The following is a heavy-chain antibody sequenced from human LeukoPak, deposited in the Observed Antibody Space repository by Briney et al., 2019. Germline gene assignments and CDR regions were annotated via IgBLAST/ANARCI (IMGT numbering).Heavy chain of an antibody. CDR1: GGSISSYY. CDR3: ARLRIRSVLRYFDWSYNWFVP. CDR2: IYYSGST. Sequence: SETLSLTCTLSGGSISSYYWSWIRQPPGKGLEWIGYIYYSGSTNYNPSLKSRVTISVDTSKNQFSLKLSSVTAADTAVYYWARLRIRSVLRYFDWSYNWFVPWGQGTLVTVSS. D-gene: IGHD3-9*01. V-gene: IGHV4-59*01. J-gene: IGHJ5*02.